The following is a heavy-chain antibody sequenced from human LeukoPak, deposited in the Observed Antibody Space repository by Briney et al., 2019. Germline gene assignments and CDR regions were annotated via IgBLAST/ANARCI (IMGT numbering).Heavy chain of an antibody. J-gene: IGHJ4*02. V-gene: IGHV3-23*01. CDR1: GGSISSGGYS. D-gene: IGHD3-16*01. Sequence: ETLSLTCAVSGGSISSGGYSWSWIRQPPGKGLEWVSALSGSGNTVYYANSVKGRFTISRDNSKNTLSLQMNSLRGEDTALYYCAKFSAPSGGSSGWPWVIDNWGQGTLVTVSS. CDR2: LSGSGNTV. CDR3: AKFSAPSGGSSGWPWVIDN.